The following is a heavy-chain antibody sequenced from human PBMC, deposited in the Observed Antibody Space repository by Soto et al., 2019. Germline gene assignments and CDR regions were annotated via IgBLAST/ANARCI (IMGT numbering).Heavy chain of an antibody. J-gene: IGHJ4*02. Sequence: EVQLVQSGTEVKKVGESLKLSCKGSGFTFTSYWIAWVRQMPGKGPEWMGVVFPGDSDTRYSPSFQGQVIISADKSTSTAYLQWSSLKASDSAIYYCARQGEGFYQRQIDFWGQGTLVKVSS. CDR1: GFTFTSYW. CDR2: VFPGDSDT. D-gene: IGHD3-10*01. CDR3: ARQGEGFYQRQIDF. V-gene: IGHV5-51*01.